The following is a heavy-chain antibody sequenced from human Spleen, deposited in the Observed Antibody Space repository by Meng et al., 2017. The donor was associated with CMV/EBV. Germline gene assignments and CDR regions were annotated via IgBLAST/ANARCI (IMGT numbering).Heavy chain of an antibody. CDR3: ARSTIRDY. J-gene: IGHJ4*02. CDR1: GFTFSSYA. Sequence: GESLKISCAASGFTFSSYAMSWVRQAPGKGLEWVPSISSSSNSIYYADSLKGRFTISRDNAKNSLYLQMHSLRAEDTAVYYCARSTIRDYWGQGTLVTVSS. CDR2: ISSSSNSI. V-gene: IGHV3-21*01. D-gene: IGHD3-3*01.